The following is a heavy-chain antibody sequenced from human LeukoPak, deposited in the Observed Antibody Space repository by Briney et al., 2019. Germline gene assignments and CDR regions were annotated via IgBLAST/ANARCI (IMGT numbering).Heavy chain of an antibody. CDR3: AKDEGRLINNWYRQY. J-gene: IGHJ4*02. V-gene: IGHV3-23*01. Sequence: GGSLRLSCKASGFTFSLFAMTWVRQTPGGGLEWVSTIEQDSSGTYPADSVKGRFAISRDNSKNTLYLQLSSLTAEDTAVYYCAKDEGRLINNWYRQYWGQGTPVTVSS. CDR1: GFTFSLFA. CDR2: IEQDSSGT. D-gene: IGHD1-1*01.